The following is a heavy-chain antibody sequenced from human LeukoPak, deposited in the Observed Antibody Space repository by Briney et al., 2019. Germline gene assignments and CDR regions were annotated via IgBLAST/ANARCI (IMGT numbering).Heavy chain of an antibody. J-gene: IGHJ4*02. CDR2: ISSSGSTK. Sequence: GGSLRLSCAVSGFTFSRSSLNWVRQAPGKGLERVSYISSSGSTKHYADSVKGRFTISRDNAKNSLFLQMNSLRVEDTAVYYCAVDGYWGQGTLVTVSS. CDR1: GFTFSRSS. CDR3: AVDGY. V-gene: IGHV3-48*01.